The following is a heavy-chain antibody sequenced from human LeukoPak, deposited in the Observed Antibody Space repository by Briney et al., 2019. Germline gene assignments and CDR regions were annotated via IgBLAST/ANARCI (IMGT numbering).Heavy chain of an antibody. CDR1: GGSFSGYY. CDR2: INHSGST. V-gene: IGHV4-34*01. Sequence: PSETLSLTCAVYGGSFSGYYWSWIRQPPGKGLEWIGEINHSGSTNYNPSLKSRVTISVDTSKNQLSLKLSSVTAADTAVYYCARAGYSYRNMDVWGKGTTVTVSS. D-gene: IGHD5-18*01. CDR3: ARAGYSYRNMDV. J-gene: IGHJ6*03.